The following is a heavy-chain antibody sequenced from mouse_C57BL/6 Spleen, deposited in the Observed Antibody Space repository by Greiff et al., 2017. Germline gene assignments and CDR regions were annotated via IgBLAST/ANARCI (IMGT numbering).Heavy chain of an antibody. CDR3: ASQYYYYFDY. Sequence: VQLVESGAELVKPGASVKLSCKASGYTFTSYWMHWVKQRPGQGLEWIGMIHPNSGSTNYNEKFKSKATLTVDKSSSTAYMQLSSLTSEDSAVYYCASQYYYYFDYWGQGTTLTVSS. J-gene: IGHJ2*01. V-gene: IGHV1-64*01. D-gene: IGHD1-1*01. CDR2: IHPNSGST. CDR1: GYTFTSYW.